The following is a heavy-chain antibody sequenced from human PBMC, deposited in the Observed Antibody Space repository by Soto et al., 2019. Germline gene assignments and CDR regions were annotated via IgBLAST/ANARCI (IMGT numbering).Heavy chain of an antibody. J-gene: IGHJ4*02. D-gene: IGHD3-10*01. CDR3: ARGSLITMVRGVNTTFDY. CDR2: ISYDGSNK. CDR1: GFTFSSYA. Sequence: PGGSLRLSCAASGFTFSSYAMHWVRQAPGKXLEWVAVISYDGSNKYYADSVKGRFTISRDNSKNTLYLQMNSLRAEDTAVYYCARGSLITMVRGVNTTFDYWGQGTLVTVCS. V-gene: IGHV3-30-3*01.